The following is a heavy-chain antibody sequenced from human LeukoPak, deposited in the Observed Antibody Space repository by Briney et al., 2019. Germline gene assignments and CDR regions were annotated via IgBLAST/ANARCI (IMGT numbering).Heavy chain of an antibody. D-gene: IGHD1-26*01. V-gene: IGHV1-18*01. Sequence: ASVKVSCKASGYTFASYGVSWVRQAPGQGLEWMGWISGYNGYTNYPQNLQGRVTVTTDTSTSTVYMELRSLRSDDTAVYYCARAGRGGPYSGSYYDYWGQGTLVTVSS. CDR1: GYTFASYG. CDR2: ISGYNGYT. CDR3: ARAGRGGPYSGSYYDY. J-gene: IGHJ4*02.